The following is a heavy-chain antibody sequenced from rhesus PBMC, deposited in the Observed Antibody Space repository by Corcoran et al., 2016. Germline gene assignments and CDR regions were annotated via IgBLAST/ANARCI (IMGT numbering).Heavy chain of an antibody. CDR2: VSGKSDST. J-gene: IGHJ5-2*02. V-gene: IGHV4-147*01. CDR3: ARDAISLDV. Sequence: QVQLQESGPGLVKPSETLALTCAVSGVSLYGNYWTWIRQSPGKGLEWIGYVSGKSDSTSYNPSLRGRITISKDTSQNQFSLMLTSVTAADTAIYYCARDAISLDVWGRGVLVTVSS. CDR1: GVSLYGNY.